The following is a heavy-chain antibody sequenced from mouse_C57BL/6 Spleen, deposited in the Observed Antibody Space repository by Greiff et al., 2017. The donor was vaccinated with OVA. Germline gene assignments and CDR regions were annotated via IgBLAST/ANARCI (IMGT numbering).Heavy chain of an antibody. V-gene: IGHV5-4*01. J-gene: IGHJ1*03. D-gene: IGHD1-1*01. CDR1: GFTFSSYA. CDR3: ARDRYGSSYWYFDV. CDR2: ISDGGSYT. Sequence: EVKLVESGGGLVKPGGSLKLSCAASGFTFSSYAMSWVRQTPEKRLEWVATISDGGSYTYYPDNVKGRFTISRDNAKNNLYLQMSHLKSEDTAMYYCARDRYGSSYWYFDVWGTGTTVTVSS.